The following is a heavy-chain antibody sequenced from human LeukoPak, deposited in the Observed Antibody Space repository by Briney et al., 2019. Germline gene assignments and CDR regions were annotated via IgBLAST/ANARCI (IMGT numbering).Heavy chain of an antibody. J-gene: IGHJ4*02. CDR2: ISSSGGST. CDR1: GFTFSSYA. Sequence: PGGSLRLSCAASGFTFSSYAMSWVRQAPGKGLEWVSAISSSGGSTYYADSVKGRFTISRDNSKNTLYLQMNSLRAEDTAVYYCAKFSRGVVAGYPFDYWGQGTLVTVSS. CDR3: AKFSRGVVAGYPFDY. D-gene: IGHD2-15*01. V-gene: IGHV3-23*01.